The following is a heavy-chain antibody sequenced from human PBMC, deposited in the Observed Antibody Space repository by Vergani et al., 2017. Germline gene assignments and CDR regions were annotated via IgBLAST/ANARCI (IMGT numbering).Heavy chain of an antibody. CDR3: ARERYNWNGIPKIFDY. D-gene: IGHD1-1*01. CDR2: IRPYTGHT. J-gene: IGHJ4*02. CDR1: SHTFQTYG. V-gene: IGHV1-18*01. Sequence: QVQLVQSGAELKKPGASVSVSCKGSSHTFQTYGISWVRQAPGKGLEWMAWIRPYTGHTIYAQKFQGRVTITADESTSTAYMELSSLRSEDTAVYYCARERYNWNGIPKIFDYWGQGTLVTVSS.